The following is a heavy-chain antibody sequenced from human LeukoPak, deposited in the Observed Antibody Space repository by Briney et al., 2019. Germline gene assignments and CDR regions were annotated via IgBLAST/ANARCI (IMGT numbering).Heavy chain of an antibody. D-gene: IGHD5-18*01. Sequence: SETLSLTCSVSGGFISSYYWSWIRQPPGKGLEWIGYIYYSGSTNYNPSLKSRVTISVDTSKNQFSLELSSVTAADTAVYYCARGRIQLEYYHYYYMDVWGKGTTVTVSS. CDR2: IYYSGST. CDR1: GGFISSYY. V-gene: IGHV4-59*01. CDR3: ARGRIQLEYYHYYYMDV. J-gene: IGHJ6*03.